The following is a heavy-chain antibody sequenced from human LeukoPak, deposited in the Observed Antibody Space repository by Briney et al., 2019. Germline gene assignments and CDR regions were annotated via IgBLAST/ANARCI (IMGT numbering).Heavy chain of an antibody. D-gene: IGHD6-19*01. CDR2: IWYDGTNK. CDR3: ARTRYNSGGGDY. CDR1: GFTFSDYG. J-gene: IGHJ4*02. Sequence: PAGSLRLSCAVSGFTFSDYGMHWVRQAPGKGLEWVAVIWYDGTNKYYADSVEGRFTISRDNSKNTLYLQMNSLRAEDTAVYYCARTRYNSGGGDYWGQGTPVTVSP. V-gene: IGHV3-33*01.